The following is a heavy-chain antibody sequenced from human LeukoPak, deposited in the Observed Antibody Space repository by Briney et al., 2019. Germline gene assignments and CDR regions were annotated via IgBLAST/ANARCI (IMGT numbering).Heavy chain of an antibody. Sequence: SETLSLTCNVSGDSITNHYWSWIRQPPGKGLEWIAYSYYSGSTHYNPSLKSRVTMSLDTSKNQFSLKLSSVTAADTAVCYCARGFSYGSFRYWGQGTLVTVSS. D-gene: IGHD5-18*01. V-gene: IGHV4-59*11. CDR3: ARGFSYGSFRY. CDR1: GDSITNHY. J-gene: IGHJ4*02. CDR2: SYYSGST.